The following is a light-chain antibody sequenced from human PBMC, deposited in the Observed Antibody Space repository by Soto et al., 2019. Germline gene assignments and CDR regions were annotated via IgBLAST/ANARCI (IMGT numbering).Light chain of an antibody. CDR2: AAY. CDR1: QALRKD. J-gene: IGKJ2*01. CDR3: LQNNRYPRT. V-gene: IGKV1-17*01. Sequence: DIQMTQSPSSLSASVGDRVTITCRASQALRKDLAWYQQKLGEAPQRLIYAAYRLQSGLPARFSDSRFGTELTLTIILRQPEDLATYFGLQNNRYPRTVGQGPKLEI.